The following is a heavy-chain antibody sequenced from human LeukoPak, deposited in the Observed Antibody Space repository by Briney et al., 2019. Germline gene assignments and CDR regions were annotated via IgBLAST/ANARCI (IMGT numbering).Heavy chain of an antibody. CDR1: GGSFSGYY. CDR2: IYYSGST. D-gene: IGHD5-12*01. Sequence: PSETLSLTCAVYGGSFSGYYWSWIRQPPGKGLEWIGYIYYSGSTNYNPSLKSRVTISVDTSKNQFSLKLSSVTAADTAVYYCARQGGYVSWFDPWGQGTLVTVSS. J-gene: IGHJ5*02. CDR3: ARQGGYVSWFDP. V-gene: IGHV4-59*08.